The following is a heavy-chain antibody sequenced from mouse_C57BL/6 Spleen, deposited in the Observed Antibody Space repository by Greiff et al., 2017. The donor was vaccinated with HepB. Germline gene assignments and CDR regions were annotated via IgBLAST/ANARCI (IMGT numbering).Heavy chain of an antibody. V-gene: IGHV1-52*01. CDR1: GYTFTSYW. CDR2: IDPSDSET. D-gene: IGHD2-10*02. J-gene: IGHJ4*01. CDR3: ARSQYGNSYAMDY. Sequence: VQLQQPGAELVRPGSSVKLSCKASGYTFTSYWMHWVKQRPIQGLEWIGNIDPSDSETHYNQKFKDKATMTVDQSSSTAYMQLSSLKSEDSAVYYRARSQYGNSYAMDYWGKGTTVTVAS.